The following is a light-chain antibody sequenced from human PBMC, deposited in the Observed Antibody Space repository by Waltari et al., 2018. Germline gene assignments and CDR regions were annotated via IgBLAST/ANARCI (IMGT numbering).Light chain of an antibody. CDR1: SGHSSTI. J-gene: IGLJ3*02. CDR2: VNSDGSH. Sequence: QLVLTQSPSASASLGASVKLTCTLSSGHSSTIIAWHRQQPEKGPRYLMNVNSDGSHSKGDEIPARFSGSSSGAERYLTISSLQSEDEADYYCQTGGHGTWVFGGGTKLTVL. V-gene: IGLV4-69*01. CDR3: QTGGHGTWV.